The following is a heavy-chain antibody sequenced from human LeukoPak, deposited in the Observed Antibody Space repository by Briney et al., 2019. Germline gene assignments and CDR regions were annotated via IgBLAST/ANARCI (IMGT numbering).Heavy chain of an antibody. D-gene: IGHD3-22*01. Sequence: SETLSLTCTVSGGSISSSGYYWGWIRQPPGKGLEWIGSMYYSGSTYYNPSLKSRVTISVDTSKNQFSLKVRSVTAADTAVYYCARERDFYDSSGSPSYWGQGTLVIVSS. CDR3: ARERDFYDSSGSPSY. CDR2: MYYSGST. V-gene: IGHV4-39*07. CDR1: GGSISSSGYY. J-gene: IGHJ4*02.